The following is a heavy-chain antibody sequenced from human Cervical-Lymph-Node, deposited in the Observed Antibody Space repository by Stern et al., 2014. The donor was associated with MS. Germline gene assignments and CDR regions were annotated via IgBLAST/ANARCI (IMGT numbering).Heavy chain of an antibody. CDR1: GGTFSKFP. V-gene: IGHV1-69*01. D-gene: IGHD6-13*01. CDR3: ALSSETSDRWYSLGYDL. Sequence: VQLLQSGAEVTKPASSVKVSCKASGGTFSKFPSSWVRQAPGQGLEWMGGIFPVFGTPTYAQEFRGRITITADVSTSTVYMELSSLRSDDTAVYYCALSSETSDRWYSLGYDLWGQGTLVTVSS. J-gene: IGHJ5*02. CDR2: IFPVFGTP.